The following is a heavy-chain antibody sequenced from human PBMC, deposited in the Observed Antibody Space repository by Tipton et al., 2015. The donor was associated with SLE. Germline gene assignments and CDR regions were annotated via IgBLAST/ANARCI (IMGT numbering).Heavy chain of an antibody. CDR2: IFSSGTT. CDR3: ARDRMDRDAFDL. V-gene: IGHV4-59*11. D-gene: IGHD3/OR15-3a*01. Sequence: LRLSCTVSGDSMKSHYWTWIRQPPGKGLEYIGYIFSSGTTNYNPSLKSRVTISVDTSKNQFSLRLTSVTAADTAVYYCARDRMDRDAFDLWGQGTLVTISS. J-gene: IGHJ3*01. CDR1: GDSMKSHY.